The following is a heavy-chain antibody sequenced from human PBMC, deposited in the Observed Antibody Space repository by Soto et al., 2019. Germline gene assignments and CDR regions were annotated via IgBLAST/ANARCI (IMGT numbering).Heavy chain of an antibody. V-gene: IGHV3-23*01. J-gene: IGHJ6*02. CDR2: ISGSGGST. CDR3: AKGYDFWSGYYTWNYYYGMDV. CDR1: GFTFSSYA. D-gene: IGHD3-3*01. Sequence: AGGSLRLSCTASGFTFSSYAMSWVRQAPGKGLEWVSAISGSGGSTYYADSVKGRFTISRDNSKNTLYLQMNSLRAEDTAVYYCAKGYDFWSGYYTWNYYYGMDVWGQGTTVTVSS.